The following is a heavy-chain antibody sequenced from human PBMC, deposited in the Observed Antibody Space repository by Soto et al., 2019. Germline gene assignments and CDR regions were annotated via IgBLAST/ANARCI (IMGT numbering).Heavy chain of an antibody. CDR3: ARKDTAMVRRDYYYYMDV. CDR1: GFTFSSYW. CDR2: IKQDGSEK. D-gene: IGHD5-18*01. Sequence: GGSLRLSCAASGFTFSSYWMSWVRQAPGKGLEWVANIKQDGSEKYYVDSVKGRFTISRDNAKNSLYLQMNSLRAEDTAVYYCARKDTAMVRRDYYYYMDVWGKGTTVTVSS. V-gene: IGHV3-7*01. J-gene: IGHJ6*03.